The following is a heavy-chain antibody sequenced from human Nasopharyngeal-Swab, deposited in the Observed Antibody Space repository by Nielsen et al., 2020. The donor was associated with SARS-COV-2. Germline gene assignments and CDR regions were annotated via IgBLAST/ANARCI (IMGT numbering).Heavy chain of an antibody. CDR1: GYSFSTYW. Sequence: GESLKISCKGSGYSFSTYWIGWVRQMPGKGLEWMGIIYPDDSDTTYSPSFQGQVTISTDKSISTAYLQWSSLKASDTAMYYCARNMGYFHTSIWLDPWGQGTLVTVSS. D-gene: IGHD2/OR15-2a*01. CDR3: ARNMGYFHTSIWLDP. CDR2: IYPDDSDT. V-gene: IGHV5-51*01. J-gene: IGHJ5*02.